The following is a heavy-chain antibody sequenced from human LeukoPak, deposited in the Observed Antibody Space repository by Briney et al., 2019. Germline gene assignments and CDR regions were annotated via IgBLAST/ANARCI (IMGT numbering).Heavy chain of an antibody. CDR1: GFSLTTRGVG. CDR3: AHGRRTAMITGAFDI. Sequence: ESGPTLVKPTQTLTLTCTFSGFSLTTRGVGVGWIRQPPGKALEWLALIYWDDDKRYSPSLKSRLTISKDTSKNQVVLRLTNMDPVDTATYYCAHGRRTAMITGAFDIWGQGSMVTVSS. D-gene: IGHD5-18*01. V-gene: IGHV2-5*02. J-gene: IGHJ3*02. CDR2: IYWDDDK.